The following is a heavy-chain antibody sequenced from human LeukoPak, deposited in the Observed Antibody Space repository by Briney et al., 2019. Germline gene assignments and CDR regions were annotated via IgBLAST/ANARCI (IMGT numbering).Heavy chain of an antibody. D-gene: IGHD3-9*01. V-gene: IGHV4-39*07. CDR1: GGSISSSSYY. CDR2: IYYSGST. Sequence: SETLSLTCTVSGGSISSSSYYWGWIRQPPGKGLEWIGSIYYSGSTYYNPSLKSRVTISVDTSKNQFSLKLSSVTAADTAVYYCARGLYYDILTGYRPAYYYYYYMDVWGKGTTVTVSS. CDR3: ARGLYYDILTGYRPAYYYYYYMDV. J-gene: IGHJ6*03.